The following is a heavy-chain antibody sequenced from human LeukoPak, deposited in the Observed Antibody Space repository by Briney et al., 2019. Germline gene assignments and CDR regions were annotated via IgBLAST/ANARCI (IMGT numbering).Heavy chain of an antibody. J-gene: IGHJ4*02. V-gene: IGHV1-2*02. D-gene: IGHD2-2*01. CDR1: GYTFTGYY. Sequence: ASVKVSCKASGYTFTGYYMHWVRQAPGQGLEWMGWINPNSGGTNYAQKLQGRVTMTTDTSTSTAYMELRSLRSDDTAVYYCARALPAIGYCSSTSCSDDYWGQGTLVTVSS. CDR3: ARALPAIGYCSSTSCSDDY. CDR2: INPNSGGT.